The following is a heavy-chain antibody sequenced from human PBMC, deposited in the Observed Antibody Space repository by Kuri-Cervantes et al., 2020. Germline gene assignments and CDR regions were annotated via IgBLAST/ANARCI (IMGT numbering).Heavy chain of an antibody. CDR3: AREGITMVRANWFDP. J-gene: IGHJ5*02. D-gene: IGHD3-10*01. V-gene: IGHV1-69*13. CDR1: GGTFSSYT. CDR2: IIPIFGTA. Sequence: SVKVSCKASGGTFSSYTISWVRQAPGQGLEWMGGIIPIFGTANYAQKFQGRVTITADESTSTAYMELSSLRSEDTAVYYCAREGITMVRANWFDPWGQGTLVTVSS.